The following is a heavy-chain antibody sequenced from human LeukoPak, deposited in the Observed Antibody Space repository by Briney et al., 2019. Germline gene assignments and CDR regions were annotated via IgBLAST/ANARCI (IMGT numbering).Heavy chain of an antibody. CDR2: ISGSGGST. J-gene: IGHJ4*02. D-gene: IGHD5-18*01. CDR3: LLTAMAPY. CDR1: GFPFSSYP. Sequence: GGSLRLSCAASGFPFSSYPRSGVPQAPGKGVECVSDISGSGGSTYYADSVKGRFTISRDNSKNTLYLQMNSLRAEDTAVYYCLLTAMAPYWGQGTLVTVSS. V-gene: IGHV3-23*01.